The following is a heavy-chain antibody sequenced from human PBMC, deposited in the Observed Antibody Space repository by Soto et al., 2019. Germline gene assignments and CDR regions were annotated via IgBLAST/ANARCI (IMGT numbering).Heavy chain of an antibody. CDR1: GYTFTGYY. D-gene: IGHD5-12*01. CDR2: INPNSGGT. V-gene: IGHV1-2*02. J-gene: IGHJ6*02. CDR3: ATTTQWLQPLYYYYGMDV. Sequence: QVQLVQSGAEVKKPGASVKVSCKASGYTFTGYYMHWVRQAPGQGLEWMGWINPNSGGTNYAQKFQGRVTMTRDTSISTAYMELSRLRSDDTAVYYCATTTQWLQPLYYYYGMDVWGQGTTVTVSS.